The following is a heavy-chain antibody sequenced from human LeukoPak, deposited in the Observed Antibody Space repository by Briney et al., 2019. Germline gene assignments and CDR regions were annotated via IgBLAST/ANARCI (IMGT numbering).Heavy chain of an antibody. D-gene: IGHD2-15*01. CDR2: INPNSGGT. CDR1: GYTFTGYY. CDR3: ARAPRYCSGGSCYHFDY. V-gene: IGHV1-2*02. Sequence: ASVKVSCKASGYTFTGYYMHWVRQAPGQGLEWMGWINPNSGGTNYAQKFQGRVTMTRDASISTAYMELSRLRSDDTAVYYCARAPRYCSGGSCYHFDYWGQGTLVTVSP. J-gene: IGHJ4*02.